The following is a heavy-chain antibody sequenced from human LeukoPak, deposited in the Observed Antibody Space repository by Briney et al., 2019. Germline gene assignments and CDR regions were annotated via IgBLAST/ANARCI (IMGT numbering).Heavy chain of an antibody. V-gene: IGHV3-23*01. J-gene: IGHJ4*02. CDR1: GFTFSSYG. D-gene: IGHD2-21*02. CDR2: ISGNGGSI. CDR3: AKAAVMTGIAYFDS. Sequence: GGTLRLSCAASGFTFSSYGMSWVRQAPGKGLEWVSVISGNGGSIYYADSVKGRFTISRDNSKNTLYLQMNSLRAEDTAVYYCAKAAVMTGIAYFDSWGQGTLVTVSS.